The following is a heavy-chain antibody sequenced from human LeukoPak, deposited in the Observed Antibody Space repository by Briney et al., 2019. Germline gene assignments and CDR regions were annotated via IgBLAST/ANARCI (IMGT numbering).Heavy chain of an antibody. CDR3: ARYTAHDASDI. CDR2: TRNKASSYTT. D-gene: IGHD3-16*02. V-gene: IGHV3-72*01. CDR1: GFTFSDHY. J-gene: IGHJ3*02. Sequence: GGSLRLSCAASGFTFSDHYMGWVRQAPGKGLERVGRTRNKASSYTTEYAASVKGRFTISRDDSKNSLYLQMNSLKTEDTAVYYCARYTAHDASDIWGQGTMVTVSS.